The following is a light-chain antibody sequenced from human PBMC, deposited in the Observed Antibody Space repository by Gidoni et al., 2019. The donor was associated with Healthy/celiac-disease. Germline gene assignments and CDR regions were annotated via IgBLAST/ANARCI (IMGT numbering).Light chain of an antibody. J-gene: IGLJ2*01. V-gene: IGLV1-40*01. CDR1: SSNIGAGYD. CDR3: QSYDSSLRGV. Sequence: QSVLTQPPSVSGAPWQRVTISCTGSSSNIGAGYDVHWYQQLPRTAPKLLIYGNSNRPSGVPDRFSGSKSGTSASLAITGLQAEDEADYYCQSYDSSLRGVFGGGIKLTVL. CDR2: GNS.